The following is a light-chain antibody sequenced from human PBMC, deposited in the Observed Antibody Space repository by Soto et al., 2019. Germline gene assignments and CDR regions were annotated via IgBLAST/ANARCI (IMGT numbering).Light chain of an antibody. J-gene: IGKJ4*01. CDR2: GAS. CDR3: QRYGDSPT. V-gene: IGKV3-20*01. Sequence: EIVLTQSPGTLSLSPGERATLSCRASQSVRSSYLAWYQQKPGQAPRLLIYGASSRATGIPDRFSGSGSGTDFTLTISRLEPEDLAVYYCQRYGDSPTFGGGTKVEIK. CDR1: QSVRSSY.